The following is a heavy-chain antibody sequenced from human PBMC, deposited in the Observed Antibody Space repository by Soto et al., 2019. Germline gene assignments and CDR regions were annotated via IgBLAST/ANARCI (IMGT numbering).Heavy chain of an antibody. J-gene: IGHJ4*02. Sequence: ASLKGAWKAAGYVLSRDYMHWVRQAPGQGLEWMGIINPSGGSTSYAQKFQGRVTMTRDTSTSTVYMELSSLRSEDTAVFYCARDNDYWGQGTLVTVS. V-gene: IGHV1-46*01. CDR2: INPSGGST. CDR3: ARDNDY. CDR1: GYVLSRDY.